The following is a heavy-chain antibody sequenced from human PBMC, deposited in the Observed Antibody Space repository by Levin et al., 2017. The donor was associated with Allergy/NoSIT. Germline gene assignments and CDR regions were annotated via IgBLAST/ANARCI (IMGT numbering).Heavy chain of an antibody. CDR3: ARDEGQSFDL. CDR1: GFTFSSYA. D-gene: IGHD4-11*01. V-gene: IGHV3-30-3*01. J-gene: IGHJ2*01. Sequence: GGSLRLSCAASGFTFSSYAMHWVRQAPGKGLEWVAVISYDGSNKYYADSVKGRFTISRDNSKNTLYLQMNSLRAEDTAVYYCARDEGQSFDLWGRGTLVTVSS. CDR2: ISYDGSNK.